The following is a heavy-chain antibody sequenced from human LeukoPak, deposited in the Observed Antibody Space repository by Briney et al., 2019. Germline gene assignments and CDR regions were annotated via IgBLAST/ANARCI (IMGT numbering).Heavy chain of an antibody. CDR1: GGSISSSSYY. Sequence: PSETLSLTCSVSGGSISSSSYYWGWIRQPPGKGLEWIGSIYYSGSTYYNPSLKRRVTISVDTSKNQFSLKLSSVTAADTAAYYCARHPKDDSEDWFDPWGQGTLVTVSS. CDR2: IYYSGST. D-gene: IGHD3-16*01. CDR3: ARHPKDDSEDWFDP. V-gene: IGHV4-39*01. J-gene: IGHJ5*02.